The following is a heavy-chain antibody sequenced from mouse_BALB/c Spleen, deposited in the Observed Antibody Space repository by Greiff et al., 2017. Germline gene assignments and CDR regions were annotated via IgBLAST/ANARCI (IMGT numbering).Heavy chain of an antibody. J-gene: IGHJ1*01. Sequence: EVQVVESGGGLVKPGGSLKLSCAASGFTFSSYTMSWVRQTPEKRLEWVATISSGGSYTYYPDSVKGRFTISRDNAKNTLYLQMSSLKSEDTAMYYCTRDDYYDYDRGYFDVWGAGTTVTVSS. CDR1: GFTFSSYT. CDR2: ISSGGSYT. CDR3: TRDDYYDYDRGYFDV. V-gene: IGHV5-6-4*01. D-gene: IGHD2-4*01.